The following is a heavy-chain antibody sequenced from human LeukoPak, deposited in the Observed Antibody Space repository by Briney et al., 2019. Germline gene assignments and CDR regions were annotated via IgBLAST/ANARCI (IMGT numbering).Heavy chain of an antibody. D-gene: IGHD2-2*01. Sequence: ASVKVSCKASGYTFTSYYMHWVRQAPGQGLEWMGIINPSGGSTSYAQKFQGRVTMTGDTSTSTVYMELSSLRSEDTAVYYCARVTGYCSSTSCSYGYWGQGTLVTVSS. CDR2: INPSGGST. V-gene: IGHV1-46*01. CDR1: GYTFTSYY. J-gene: IGHJ4*02. CDR3: ARVTGYCSSTSCSYGY.